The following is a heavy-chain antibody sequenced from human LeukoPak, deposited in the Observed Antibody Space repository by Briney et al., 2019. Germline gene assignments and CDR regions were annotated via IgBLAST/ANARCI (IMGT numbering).Heavy chain of an antibody. CDR2: ISYDGSNK. V-gene: IGHV3-30*18. CDR3: AKGGRSAFDI. CDR1: GFTFSSYS. D-gene: IGHD1-14*01. J-gene: IGHJ3*02. Sequence: GRSLRLSCAASGFTFSSYSMHWVRQAPGKGLEWVAVISYDGSNKYYADSVKGRFTISRDNSKNTLYLQMNSLRAEDTAVYYCAKGGRSAFDIWGQGTVVTVSS.